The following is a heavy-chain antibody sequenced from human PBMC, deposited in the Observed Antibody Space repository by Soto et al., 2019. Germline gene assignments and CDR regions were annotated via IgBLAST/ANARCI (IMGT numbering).Heavy chain of an antibody. J-gene: IGHJ3*01. CDR3: VREASGWYSRGSFDF. CDR2: ISGSGGSA. D-gene: IGHD6-19*01. Sequence: GYLRLSCAASGFSFSNYAMNWVRQAPGKGLEWVSVISGSGGSASYADSVQGRFTISRDNSNNTLYLQMNSLRAEDTAIYSCVREASGWYSRGSFDFWGRGTMVTVSS. V-gene: IGHV3-23*01. CDR1: GFSFSNYA.